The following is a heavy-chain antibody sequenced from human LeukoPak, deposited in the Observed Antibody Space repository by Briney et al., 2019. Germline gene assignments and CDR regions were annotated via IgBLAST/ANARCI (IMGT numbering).Heavy chain of an antibody. D-gene: IGHD3-10*01. CDR3: ARVPGYYGSGSQSNWVDP. J-gene: IGHJ5*02. CDR2: IYYSGST. CDR1: GGSVSSGGYY. V-gene: IGHV4-31*03. Sequence: PSETLSLTCTVSGGSVSSGGYYWSWTRQHPGKGLEWIGYIYYSGSTYYSPSLKSRVIISVDTSKNQFSLKLRSVTAADTAVYYCARVPGYYGSGSQSNWVDPWGQGTLVTVSS.